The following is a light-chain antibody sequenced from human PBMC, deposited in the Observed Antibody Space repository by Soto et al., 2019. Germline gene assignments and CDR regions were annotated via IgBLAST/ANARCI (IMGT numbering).Light chain of an antibody. Sequence: QLVLTQPPSASGTPGQRVTISCSGSSSNIGTQTVNWYQQVPGTAPKLLIHSSYQRPSGVPDRFSGSKSGTSASLAIGGLQSDDEADYYCSAWDDTLNAWVFGGGTQLTVL. CDR2: SSY. CDR3: SAWDDTLNAWV. CDR1: SSNIGTQT. V-gene: IGLV1-44*01. J-gene: IGLJ3*02.